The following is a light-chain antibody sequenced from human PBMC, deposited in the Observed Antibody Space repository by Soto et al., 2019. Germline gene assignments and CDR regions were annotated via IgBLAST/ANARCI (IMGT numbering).Light chain of an antibody. CDR1: QSVSSSY. J-gene: IGKJ3*01. CDR3: QQYGSSPVT. Sequence: EIVLTQSPGTLSLSPGERATLSCRASQSVSSSYLAWYQQKPGQAPRLLIYGASSRATGIPDRFSGSGSGTDFTLTIRRLEPEDFAVYYCQQYGSSPVTVGPGTKVDIK. CDR2: GAS. V-gene: IGKV3-20*01.